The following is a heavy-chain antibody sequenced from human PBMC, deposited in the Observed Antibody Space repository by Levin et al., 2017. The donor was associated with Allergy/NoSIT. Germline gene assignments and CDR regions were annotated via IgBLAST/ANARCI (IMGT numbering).Heavy chain of an antibody. CDR2: IYWDDDK. CDR1: GFLLSTSGVG. J-gene: IGHJ4*02. D-gene: IGHD3-9*01. Sequence: NGSGPTLVKPTQTLTLTCTFSGFLLSTSGVGVGWIRQPPGKALEWLALIYWDDDKRYSPSLKSRRTITKDTSKNQVVLTMTNMDPGDTATYYCAKRSWSLAGYPHNFDYWGQGTLVTVSS. V-gene: IGHV2-5*02. CDR3: AKRSWSLAGYPHNFDY.